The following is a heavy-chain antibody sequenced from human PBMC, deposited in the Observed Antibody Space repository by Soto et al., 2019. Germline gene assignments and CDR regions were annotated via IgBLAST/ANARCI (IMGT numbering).Heavy chain of an antibody. J-gene: IGHJ4*02. CDR1: GFSLSTSGVG. Sequence: QITLKESGPTLVKPTQPLTLTCTFSGFSLSTSGVGVGWIRQPPGKALEWLALIYWDDDKRYSPSLKSRLTITKDTSKNQVVLTMTNMDPVDTATYYCAHWGGIYRNSTRFYFDYWGQGTLVTVSS. CDR3: AHWGGIYRNSTRFYFDY. CDR2: IYWDDDK. D-gene: IGHD4-4*01. V-gene: IGHV2-5*02.